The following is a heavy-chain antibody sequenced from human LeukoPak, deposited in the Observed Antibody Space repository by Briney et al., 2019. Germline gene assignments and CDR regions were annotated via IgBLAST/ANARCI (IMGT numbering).Heavy chain of an antibody. V-gene: IGHV3-7*01. Sequence: QAGGSLRLSCAASGFTFSSYWMSWVRQAPGKGLEWVANIKQDGSEKYYVDSVKGRFTISRDNAKNSVYLQMNSLRAEDTAVYYCARVGIVGATAPARDYWGQGTLVTVSS. J-gene: IGHJ4*02. CDR3: ARVGIVGATAPARDY. CDR2: IKQDGSEK. CDR1: GFTFSSYW. D-gene: IGHD1-26*01.